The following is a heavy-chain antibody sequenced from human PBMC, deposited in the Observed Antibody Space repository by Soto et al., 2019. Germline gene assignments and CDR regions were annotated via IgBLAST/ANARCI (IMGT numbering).Heavy chain of an antibody. V-gene: IGHV3-23*01. CDR1: GFTFSSYA. CDR2: ISGTGGST. Sequence: EVQLLQSGGGLVQPGGSLRLSCAASGFTFSSYAMSWVRQAPGKGLEWVSTISGTGGSTYYPDSVKGRFTISRDNPKNTVYLQMNSLRAEDAAVYYWAKEINSGYYLFDYWGQGTLVTVSS. CDR3: AKEINSGYYLFDY. D-gene: IGHD3-22*01. J-gene: IGHJ4*02.